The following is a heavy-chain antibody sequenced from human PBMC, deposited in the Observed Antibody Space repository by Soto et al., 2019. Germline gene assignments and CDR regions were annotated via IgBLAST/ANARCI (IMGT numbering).Heavy chain of an antibody. V-gene: IGHV4-39*01. CDR3: ARHARDYDSSGYYYYVDY. CDR1: GGSISSSSYY. D-gene: IGHD3-22*01. Sequence: QLQLQESGPGLVKPSETLSLTCTVSGGSISSSSYYWGWIRQPPGKGLEWIGSIYYSGSTYYNPSLQTRAPISVDPSQTPFPLKLRSVPAADTAVYYCARHARDYDSSGYYYYVDYWGQGTLVTVSS. CDR2: IYYSGST. J-gene: IGHJ4*02.